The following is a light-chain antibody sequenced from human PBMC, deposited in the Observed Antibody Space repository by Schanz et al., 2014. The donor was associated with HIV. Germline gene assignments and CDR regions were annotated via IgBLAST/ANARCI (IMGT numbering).Light chain of an antibody. J-gene: IGLJ2*01. V-gene: IGLV1-40*01. CDR3: ETWDDSLRGPI. Sequence: QSVLTQPPSLSGAPGQRVSLSCNGTSSNIGAGYDVHWYQQFPGTAPKLLIFDDSSRPSGVPDRFSGSKSGTSASLAITGLQAEDEADYYCETWDDSLRGPIFGGGTKLTVL. CDR1: SSNIGAGYD. CDR2: DDS.